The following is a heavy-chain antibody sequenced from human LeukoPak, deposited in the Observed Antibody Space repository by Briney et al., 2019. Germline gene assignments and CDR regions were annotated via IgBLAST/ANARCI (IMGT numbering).Heavy chain of an antibody. CDR2: IFYTGST. CDR3: ARGPLTDPYYYYYGMDV. V-gene: IGHV4-59*01. Sequence: SETLSLTCTVSGGSMSSYYWSWIRQPPGKGLEWIGYIFYTGSTNYNPSLKSRVTLSVDTSKNQLSLKLSSVTAADTAVYYCARGPLTDPYYYYYGMDVWGQGTTVTVSS. CDR1: GGSMSSYY. J-gene: IGHJ6*02.